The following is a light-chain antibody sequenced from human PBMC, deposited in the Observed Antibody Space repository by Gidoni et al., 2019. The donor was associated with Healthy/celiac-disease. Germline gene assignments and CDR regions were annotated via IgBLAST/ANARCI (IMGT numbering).Light chain of an antibody. J-gene: IGLJ1*01. Sequence: QSALTQPRSVSGSPGQSVTISCTGTSSDVGGYNYVSWYQQHPGKAPKRMIYDVSKRPSGVPYRFSGSKSGNPASLTISWLQADDEADYYCCSYAGSYTFYVFGTGTKVTVL. CDR1: SSDVGGYNY. V-gene: IGLV2-11*01. CDR2: DVS. CDR3: CSYAGSYTFYV.